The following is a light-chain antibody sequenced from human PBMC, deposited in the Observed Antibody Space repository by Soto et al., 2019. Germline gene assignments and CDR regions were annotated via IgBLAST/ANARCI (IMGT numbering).Light chain of an antibody. CDR3: QQYGNLPPTT. Sequence: EIVLTQSPGTLSLSSGEGATLSCRASQTVSNNYLAWYQQKPGQAPRLLIYGASTRAIGVPDRFSGSGSGTDFTLTISRLEPEDFAVYYCQQYGNLPPTTFGQGTKLEI. J-gene: IGKJ2*01. V-gene: IGKV3-20*01. CDR2: GAS. CDR1: QTVSNNY.